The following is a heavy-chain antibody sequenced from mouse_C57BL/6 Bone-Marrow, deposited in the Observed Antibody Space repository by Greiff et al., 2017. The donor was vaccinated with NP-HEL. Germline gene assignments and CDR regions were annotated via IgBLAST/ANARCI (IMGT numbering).Heavy chain of an antibody. CDR1: GFNIKDDY. CDR3: TTGGYDAYFDY. J-gene: IGHJ2*01. D-gene: IGHD2-2*01. Sequence: VQLQQSGAELVRPGASVQLSCTASGFNIKDDYMHWVKQRPEQGLEWIGWIDPENGDTEYASKFQGKATITADTASNTASLQRSSLTSEDTAVYYCTTGGYDAYFDYWGQGTTLTVSS. CDR2: IDPENGDT. V-gene: IGHV14-4*01.